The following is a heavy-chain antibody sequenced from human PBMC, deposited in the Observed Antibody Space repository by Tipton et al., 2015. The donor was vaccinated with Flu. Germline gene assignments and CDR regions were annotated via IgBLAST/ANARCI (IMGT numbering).Heavy chain of an antibody. D-gene: IGHD3-22*01. J-gene: IGHJ4*02. CDR1: GFTFGGYA. CDR2: IASKAHGGTT. V-gene: IGHV3-49*04. Sequence: SLRLSCTGSGFTFGGYAMNWVRQAPGKGLEWVGFIASKAHGGTTEYAASVKGRFTISRDDSKSIAYLQMNSLKTEDTAVYYRSRAWDISGLWGQGTLVTVSS. CDR3: SRAWDISGL.